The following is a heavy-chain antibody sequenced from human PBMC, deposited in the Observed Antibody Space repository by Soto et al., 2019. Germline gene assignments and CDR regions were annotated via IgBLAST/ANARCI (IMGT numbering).Heavy chain of an antibody. J-gene: IGHJ5*02. CDR3: ARDKARYCSGGSCLLGFDP. CDR1: GGSVSSGSYY. Sequence: SETLSLTCTVSGGSVSSGSYYWSWIRQPPGKGLEWIGNIYYSGSTNYNPSLKSRVTISVDTSKNQFSLKLSSVTAADTAVYYCARDKARYCSGGSCLLGFDPWGQGTLVTVSS. D-gene: IGHD2-15*01. V-gene: IGHV4-61*01. CDR2: IYYSGST.